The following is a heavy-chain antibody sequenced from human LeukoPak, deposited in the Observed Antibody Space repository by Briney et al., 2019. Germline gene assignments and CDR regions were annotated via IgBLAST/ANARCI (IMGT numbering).Heavy chain of an antibody. V-gene: IGHV1-18*01. Sequence: GASVKVSCNASGYTFSNYGITWVRQAPGQGLEWMGWISAYSGNSNYARKFFDRLIMTVDSSTSTAYMELKSLRSDDTAVYYCARTGYSSGWTQTLFDYWGQGTLVTVSS. J-gene: IGHJ4*02. CDR3: ARTGYSSGWTQTLFDY. CDR2: ISAYSGNS. CDR1: GYTFSNYG. D-gene: IGHD6-19*01.